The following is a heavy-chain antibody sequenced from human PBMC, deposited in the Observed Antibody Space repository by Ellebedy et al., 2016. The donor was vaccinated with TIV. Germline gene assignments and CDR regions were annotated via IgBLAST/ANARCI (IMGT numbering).Heavy chain of an antibody. J-gene: IGHJ4*02. Sequence: GESLKISCATSGFNFNIFAMSWVRQAPGKGLEWVALISYDGSNKYFADSVQGRFTISRDNSQNTLYLLMNSLRGDDTAIYYCARALNHVDTVSTAPLDCWGQGTLVTVSS. D-gene: IGHD5/OR15-5a*01. CDR3: ARALNHVDTVSTAPLDC. CDR1: GFNFNIFA. CDR2: ISYDGSNK. V-gene: IGHV3-30*04.